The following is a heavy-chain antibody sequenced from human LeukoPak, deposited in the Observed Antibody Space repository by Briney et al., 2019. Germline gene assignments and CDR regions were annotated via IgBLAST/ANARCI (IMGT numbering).Heavy chain of an antibody. CDR3: AKDPAYCGGDCAENDAFDV. V-gene: IGHV3-74*01. Sequence: EGSLRLSCAASGFIFTDYWMHWVRQGPGKELVWVARISGDGRGTTYVDSVKGRFTISRDNSKNTLYLQMNSLRAEDTAVYYCAKDPAYCGGDCAENDAFDVWGQGTMVTVSS. CDR1: GFIFTDYW. D-gene: IGHD2-21*01. J-gene: IGHJ3*01. CDR2: ISGDGRGT.